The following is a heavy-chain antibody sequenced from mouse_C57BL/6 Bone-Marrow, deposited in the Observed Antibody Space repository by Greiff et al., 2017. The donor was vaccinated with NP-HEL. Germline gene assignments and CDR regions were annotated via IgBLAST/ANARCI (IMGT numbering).Heavy chain of an antibody. V-gene: IGHV1-64*01. D-gene: IGHD2-12*01. CDR1: GYTFTSYW. Sequence: QVQLQQPGAELVKPGASVKLSCKASGYTFTSYWMHWVKQRPGQGLEWIGMIHPNSGSTNYNEKFKSKATLTVDKSSRTAYMQLSSLTSEDSAVYYCAREEYDAAYYYAMDYWGQGTSVTVSS. CDR3: AREEYDAAYYYAMDY. CDR2: IHPNSGST. J-gene: IGHJ4*01.